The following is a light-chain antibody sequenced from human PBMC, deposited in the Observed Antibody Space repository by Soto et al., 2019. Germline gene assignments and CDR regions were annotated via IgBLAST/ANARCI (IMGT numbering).Light chain of an antibody. J-gene: IGLJ1*01. CDR2: YNA. V-gene: IGLV1-44*01. CDR1: SSNIGIGA. CDR3: AAWDDSLNGLYV. Sequence: QSVLTQPPSASGTPGQRVTISCSGGSSNIGIGADSWYQQLPGTAPKLLISYNAQRPSGVPDRFSGSKSVPSASLATSGLQSEDDADYYCAAWDDSLNGLYVFGTGTKVTVL.